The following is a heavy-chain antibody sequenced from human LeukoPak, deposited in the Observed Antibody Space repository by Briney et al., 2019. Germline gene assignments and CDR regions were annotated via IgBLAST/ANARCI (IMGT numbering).Heavy chain of an antibody. Sequence: ASETLSLTCAVYGGSFSGYYWSWIRQSPGKGLEWIGEINHSGSTNYNPSLKSRVTISVDTSKNQFSLKLSSVTAADTAVYYCASLTGTTYYYFYYMDVWGKGTTVTVSS. J-gene: IGHJ6*03. CDR3: ASLTGTTYYYFYYMDV. CDR1: GGSFSGYY. D-gene: IGHD1-20*01. V-gene: IGHV4-34*01. CDR2: INHSGST.